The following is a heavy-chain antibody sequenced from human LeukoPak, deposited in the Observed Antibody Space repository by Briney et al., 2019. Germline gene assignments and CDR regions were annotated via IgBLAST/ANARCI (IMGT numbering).Heavy chain of an antibody. D-gene: IGHD3-10*01. Sequence: PSQTLSLTCTVSGASISTGGFCWTWIRQPPGEGLEWIGYIYYTGSVDYNASLKSRLTISLDTSKNRFSLKLNSVTAADTAVYYCARDHSYYSGSQTSTLDVWGQGTAVTVSS. CDR3: ARDHSYYSGSQTSTLDV. V-gene: IGHV4-31*03. J-gene: IGHJ6*02. CDR1: GASISTGGFC. CDR2: IYYTGSV.